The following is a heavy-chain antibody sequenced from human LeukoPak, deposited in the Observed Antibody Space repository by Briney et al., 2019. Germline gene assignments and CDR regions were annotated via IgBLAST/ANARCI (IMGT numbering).Heavy chain of an antibody. V-gene: IGHV1-18*01. CDR1: GYIFTSFS. CDR3: VRGKGGY. CDR2: ISTYNGNS. D-gene: IGHD3-16*01. Sequence: ASVKVSCKTSGYIFTSFSITWVRQAPGQGLEWMGWISTYNGNSKYAENLQGRVTMTTDTSTNTAYMELRSLRSDDTAVYYCVRGKGGYWGQGTLVTVSS. J-gene: IGHJ4*02.